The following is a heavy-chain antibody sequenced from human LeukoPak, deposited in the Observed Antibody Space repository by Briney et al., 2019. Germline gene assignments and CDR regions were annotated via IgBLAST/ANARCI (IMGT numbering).Heavy chain of an antibody. CDR1: GFTFSSYW. CDR3: ARERYEAPYYYYYYMDV. Sequence: PGGSLRLSCAASGFTFSSYWMHWVRQAPGKGLVWVSRINSDGSSTSYADSVKGRFTISGDNAKNTLYLQMNSLRAEDTAVYYCARERYEAPYYYYYYMDVWGKGTTVTVSS. V-gene: IGHV3-74*01. D-gene: IGHD2-2*01. CDR2: INSDGSST. J-gene: IGHJ6*03.